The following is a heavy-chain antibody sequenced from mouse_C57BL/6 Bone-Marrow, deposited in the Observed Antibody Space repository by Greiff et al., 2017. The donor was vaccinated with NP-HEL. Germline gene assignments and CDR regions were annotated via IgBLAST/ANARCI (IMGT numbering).Heavy chain of an antibody. CDR2: IYPGDGDT. CDR1: GYAFSSYW. V-gene: IGHV1-80*01. CDR3: ARIRLNYYGSSYYFDY. D-gene: IGHD1-1*01. J-gene: IGHJ2*01. Sequence: LEESGAELVKPGASVKISCKASGYAFSSYWMNWVKQRPGKGLEWIGQIYPGDGDTNYNGKFKGKATLTADKSSSTAYMQLSSLTSEDSAVYFCARIRLNYYGSSYYFDYWGQGTTLTVSS.